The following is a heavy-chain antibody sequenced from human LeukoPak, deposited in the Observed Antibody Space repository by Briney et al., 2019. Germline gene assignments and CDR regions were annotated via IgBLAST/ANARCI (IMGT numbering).Heavy chain of an antibody. V-gene: IGHV1-24*01. J-gene: IGHJ4*02. CDR3: PTVIGYCSSTSCPLPDY. D-gene: IGHD2-2*01. CDR1: GYTLTELS. CDR2: FDPEDGET. Sequence: ASVKVSCKVSGYTLTELSMHWVRQAPGKGLEWMGGFDPEDGETIYAQKFQGRVTMTEDTSTDTAYMELSSLRSEDTAVYYCPTVIGYCSSTSCPLPDYWGQGTLVTVSS.